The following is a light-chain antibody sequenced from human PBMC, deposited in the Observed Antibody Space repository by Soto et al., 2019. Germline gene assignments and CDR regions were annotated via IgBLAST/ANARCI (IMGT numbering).Light chain of an antibody. CDR3: QQYHSYPLT. V-gene: IGKV1-5*03. CDR1: QSISSW. CDR2: KAS. Sequence: DIQMTQSPSTLSASVGDRVTITCRASQSISSWLAWYQQKPGKAPKLLIYKASSLESGVPSRFSGGGSGTECTLTISSLQPDDFATYYCQQYHSYPLTFGGGTKVEFK. J-gene: IGKJ4*01.